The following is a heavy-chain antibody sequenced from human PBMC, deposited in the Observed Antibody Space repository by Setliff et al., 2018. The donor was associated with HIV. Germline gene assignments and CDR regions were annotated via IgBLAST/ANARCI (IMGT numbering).Heavy chain of an antibody. CDR3: ARVFPPTRGAPFGIPPGAFDI. J-gene: IGHJ3*02. V-gene: IGHV4-4*07. D-gene: IGHD2-21*01. Sequence: SETLSLTCSVSGGSMSSHYWSWIRQTASKGLEWIGRIYTSGSIIYNPSLRSRVTMSVDTSKNQFSLKLSSVTAADTAVYYCARVFPPTRGAPFGIPPGAFDIWGQGTMVTVSS. CDR2: IYTSGSI. CDR1: GGSMSSHY.